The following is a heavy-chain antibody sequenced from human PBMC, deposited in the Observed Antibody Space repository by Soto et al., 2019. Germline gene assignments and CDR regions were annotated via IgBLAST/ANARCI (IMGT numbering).Heavy chain of an antibody. CDR1: GASSSCGGFS. CDR2: ISHLEST. Sequence: SETLSLACTVSGASSSCGGFSWSWIRQSPGKGLEWIGYISHLESTYFHPSFKSRLTMSIDRTRNQFSLKLSSVTAADMAVYYCSSGGHYDPFAYRGQRALDLVSS. CDR3: SSGGHYDPFAY. V-gene: IGHV4-30-2*06. D-gene: IGHD2-21*02. J-gene: IGHJ4*02.